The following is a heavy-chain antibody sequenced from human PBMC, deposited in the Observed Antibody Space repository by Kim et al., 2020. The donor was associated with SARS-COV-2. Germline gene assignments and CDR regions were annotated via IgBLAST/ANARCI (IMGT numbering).Heavy chain of an antibody. V-gene: IGHV5-10-1*01. CDR1: GYSFTSYW. Sequence: GESLKISCKGSGYSFTSYWISWVRQMPGKGLEWMGRIDPSDSYTNYSPSFQGHVTISADKSISNAYLQWSSLKASDTAMYYCATGLRGYYYDSSGYYFGYWGQGTLVTVSS. J-gene: IGHJ4*02. CDR3: ATGLRGYYYDSSGYYFGY. CDR2: IDPSDSYT. D-gene: IGHD3-22*01.